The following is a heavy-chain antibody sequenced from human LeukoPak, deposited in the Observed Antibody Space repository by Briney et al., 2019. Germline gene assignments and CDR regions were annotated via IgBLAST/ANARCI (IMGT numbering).Heavy chain of an antibody. V-gene: IGHV3-30*02. D-gene: IGHD3-16*01. CDR2: IRFEGNEK. CDR1: GFTFNHYG. CDR3: ARDVETYSYVDRADMGV. Sequence: GGSLRLSCAASGFTFNHYGMHWVRQAPGKGLEWVAFIRFEGNEKFYADFVKGRFTISRDNSKNTLYLQMNSLRAEDTAVYYCARDVETYSYVDRADMGVWGKGTTVTISS. J-gene: IGHJ6*03.